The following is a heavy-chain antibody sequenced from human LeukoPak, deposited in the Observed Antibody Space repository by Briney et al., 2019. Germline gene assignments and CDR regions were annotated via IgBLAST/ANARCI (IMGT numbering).Heavy chain of an antibody. CDR2: ISAYSGDT. CDR1: GYIFASYG. Sequence: ASVKVSCKASGYIFASYGISWVRQAPGQGLEWLGWISAYSGDTKYAQHLQGRVTLTTDTSTGTAYMELRSLTADDTALYYCARDTALTITPGGPDYWGRGTLITVSS. J-gene: IGHJ4*02. D-gene: IGHD2-8*02. V-gene: IGHV1-18*01. CDR3: ARDTALTITPGGPDY.